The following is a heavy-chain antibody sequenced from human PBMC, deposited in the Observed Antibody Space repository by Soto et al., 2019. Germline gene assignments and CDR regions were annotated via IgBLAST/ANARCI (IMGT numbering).Heavy chain of an antibody. J-gene: IGHJ4*02. CDR2: ITTTGDTT. CDR1: GFIFTTSD. D-gene: IGHD2-21*02. CDR3: AGGGGGDHGY. V-gene: IGHV3-23*04. Sequence: QLVESEGGLVQPGGSLRLSCEASGFIFTTSDMSWVRQAPGKGLEWVSSITTTGDTTHYADSVRGRFTISRDNARNRVFLKMKGLRVDDTAVFYGAGGGGGDHGYWGQGTLVAVSS.